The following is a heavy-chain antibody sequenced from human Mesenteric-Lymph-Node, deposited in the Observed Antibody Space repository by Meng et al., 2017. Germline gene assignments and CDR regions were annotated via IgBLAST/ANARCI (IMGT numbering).Heavy chain of an antibody. D-gene: IGHD3-10*01. CDR1: GYVCYNYG. Sequence: HVPLCPSGTEVKEPGASVTVLCKASGYVCYNYGVSWVRQAPGQGTEWMGWISAYNGNTNYAQKFQGRVTITADKSTSTAYMELSSLRSEDTAVYYCARVGQGSYWGQGTLVTVSS. CDR2: ISAYNGNT. V-gene: IGHV1-18*01. CDR3: ARVGQGSY. J-gene: IGHJ4*02.